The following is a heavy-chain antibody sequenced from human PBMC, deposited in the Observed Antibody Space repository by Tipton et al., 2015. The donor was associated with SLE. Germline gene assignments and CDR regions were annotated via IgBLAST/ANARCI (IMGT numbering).Heavy chain of an antibody. V-gene: IGHV4-59*08. D-gene: IGHD1-26*01. CDR2: IYYSGST. Sequence: TLSLTCTVSGGSISSYYWSWIRQPPGKGLEWIGYIYYSGSTNYNPSLKSRVTISVDTSKNQFSLKLTSVTAADTAAYYCARQDSGNYYPFDYWGQGTLVTVSS. J-gene: IGHJ4*02. CDR3: ARQDSGNYYPFDY. CDR1: GGSISSYY.